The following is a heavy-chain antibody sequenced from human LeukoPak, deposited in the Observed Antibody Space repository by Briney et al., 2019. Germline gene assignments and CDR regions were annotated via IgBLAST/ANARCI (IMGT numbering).Heavy chain of an antibody. CDR1: GYTFTGYY. Sequence: ASVKVSCKASGYTFTGYYMHWVRQAPGQGLEWMGWINPNSGGTNYAQKFQGRVTMTRDTSISTAYMELSRLRSDDTAVYYCAGDNDFWSGLTDYWGQGTLVTVSS. V-gene: IGHV1-2*02. CDR3: AGDNDFWSGLTDY. CDR2: INPNSGGT. D-gene: IGHD3-3*01. J-gene: IGHJ4*02.